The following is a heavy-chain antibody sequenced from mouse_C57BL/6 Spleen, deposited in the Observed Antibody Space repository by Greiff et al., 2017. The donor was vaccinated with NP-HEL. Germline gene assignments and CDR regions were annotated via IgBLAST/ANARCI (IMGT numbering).Heavy chain of an antibody. J-gene: IGHJ4*01. Sequence: VKLVESGAELVRPGASVTLSCKASGYTFTDYEMHWVKQTPVHGLEWIGAIDPETGGTAYNQKFKGKAILTADKSSSTAYMELRSLTSEDSAVYYCTRGRGYYAMDYWGQGTSVTVSS. CDR2: IDPETGGT. CDR1: GYTFTDYE. CDR3: TRGRGYYAMDY. V-gene: IGHV1-15*01.